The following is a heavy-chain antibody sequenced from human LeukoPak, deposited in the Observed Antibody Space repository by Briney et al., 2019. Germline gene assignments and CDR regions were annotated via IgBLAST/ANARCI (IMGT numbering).Heavy chain of an antibody. CDR1: GFTFDSYA. CDR3: AKGRQQLIRYNWFDP. CDR2: VSRLGGTT. V-gene: IGHV3-23*01. Sequence: GGSLRLSCAASGFTFDSYAMSWVRQAPGKGLEWVSAVSRLGGTTYYADSAKGRFTISRDNSNNTVYLQMNSLRVGDTALYYCAKGRQQLIRYNWFDPWGQGTLVTVSS. J-gene: IGHJ5*02. D-gene: IGHD6-13*01.